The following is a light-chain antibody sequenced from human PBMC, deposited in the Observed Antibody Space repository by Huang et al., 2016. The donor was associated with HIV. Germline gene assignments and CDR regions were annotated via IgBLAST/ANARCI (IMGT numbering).Light chain of an antibody. V-gene: IGKV3-15*01. Sequence: EIVMTQSQATLSVSPGARATLSCRASRSVGTNLAWHQQKPGQAPRLLIYGASTRATGIPARFSGSGSGTEFTLTISSLQSEDFAVYYCQQYNDWPRTFGQGTKLEI. CDR2: GAS. CDR1: RSVGTN. J-gene: IGKJ2*01. CDR3: QQYNDWPRT.